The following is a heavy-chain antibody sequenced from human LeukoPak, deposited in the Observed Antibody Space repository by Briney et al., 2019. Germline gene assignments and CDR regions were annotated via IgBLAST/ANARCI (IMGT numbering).Heavy chain of an antibody. V-gene: IGHV7-4-1*02. CDR1: GYTFTSYA. J-gene: IGHJ6*03. CDR2: INTNTGNP. Sequence: ASVKVSCKASGYTFTSYAMNWVRQPPGQGLEWMGWINTNTGNPTYAQGFTGRFVFSLDTSVNTAYLQISSLKAEDTAVYYCERQLGEFSHHYYYYIDVWGKGTTVTIFS. D-gene: IGHD3-16*01. CDR3: ERQLGEFSHHYYYYIDV.